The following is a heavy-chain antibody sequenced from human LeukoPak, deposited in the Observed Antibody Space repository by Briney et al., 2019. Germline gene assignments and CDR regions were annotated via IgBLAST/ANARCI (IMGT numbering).Heavy chain of an antibody. CDR2: IRYDGSNK. CDR3: AKGDSSGYYPSPLFDY. J-gene: IGHJ4*02. CDR1: GFTFSSYG. Sequence: GGSLRLSCAASGFTFSSYGIHWVRQAPGKGLEWVAFIRYDGSNKYYADSAKGRFTISRDNSKNTLYLQMNSLRAEDTAVYYCAKGDSSGYYPSPLFDYWGQGTLVTVSS. D-gene: IGHD3-22*01. V-gene: IGHV3-30*02.